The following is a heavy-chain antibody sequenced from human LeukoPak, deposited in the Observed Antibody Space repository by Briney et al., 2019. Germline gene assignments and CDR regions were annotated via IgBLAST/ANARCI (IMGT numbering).Heavy chain of an antibody. CDR1: GFSFSNYA. CDR3: AKDPNGDYVGAFDF. V-gene: IGHV3-23*01. D-gene: IGHD4-17*01. J-gene: IGHJ3*01. Sequence: GGSLRLSCVGSGFSFSNYAMVWVRQAPGKELEWVSAIGGGGGNIHYAESVKGRFTISRDNSKNTLFLQMNSLRVDDTAIYYCAKDPNGDYVGAFDFWGQGTMVSVSS. CDR2: IGGGGGNI.